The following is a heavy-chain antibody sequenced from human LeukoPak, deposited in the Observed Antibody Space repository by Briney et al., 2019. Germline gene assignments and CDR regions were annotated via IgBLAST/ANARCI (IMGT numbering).Heavy chain of an antibody. D-gene: IGHD6-19*01. CDR1: GFTFSSNY. CDR3: ARGLAGTGVY. Sequence: GGSLRLSCAAPGFTFSSNYMSWVRQAPGKGLEWISVIHSDGGTYYADSVKGRFTISRHISKNTLYLQMNSLRAEDTAVYYCARGLAGTGVYWGQGTLVTVSS. V-gene: IGHV3-53*04. J-gene: IGHJ4*02. CDR2: IHSDGGT.